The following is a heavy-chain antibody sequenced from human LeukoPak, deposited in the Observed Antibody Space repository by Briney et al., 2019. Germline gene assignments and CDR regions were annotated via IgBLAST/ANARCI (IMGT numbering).Heavy chain of an antibody. Sequence: GGSLRLSCAASGFTFDDYGMSWVRQAPGKGLEWVSGINWNGGSTEYADSVKRRFTISRDNAKNSLYLQMNSLRAEDTALYYCARATRGWLGFDYWGQGTLVTVSS. J-gene: IGHJ4*02. CDR3: ARATRGWLGFDY. CDR1: GFTFDDYG. CDR2: INWNGGST. V-gene: IGHV3-20*04. D-gene: IGHD1-26*01.